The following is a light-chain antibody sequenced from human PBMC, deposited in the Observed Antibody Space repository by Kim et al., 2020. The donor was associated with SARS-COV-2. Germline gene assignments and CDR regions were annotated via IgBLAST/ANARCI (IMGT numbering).Light chain of an antibody. CDR3: QQRYNWPHT. J-gene: IGKJ2*01. Sequence: SLSPGERATRSCRASQSVSSSFAWYHQKTAQPPRLLIYDGANSATGSPARFSGSGSGTAVTLTIISLEPADFAVYYCQQRYNWPHTFGQWTKLEI. CDR1: QSVSSS. V-gene: IGKV3-11*01. CDR2: DGA.